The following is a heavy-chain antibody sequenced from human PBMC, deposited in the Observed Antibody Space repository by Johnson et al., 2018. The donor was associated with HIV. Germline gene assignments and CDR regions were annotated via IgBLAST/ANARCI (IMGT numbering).Heavy chain of an antibody. CDR1: GFTFSDYA. V-gene: IGHV3-30*18. CDR3: AKDVSVVTPSGSFDI. CDR2: ISYDGSNK. J-gene: IGHJ3*02. D-gene: IGHD4-23*01. Sequence: QVQLVESGGGVVQPGRSLRLSCAASGFTFSDYAMHWVRQAPGKGLEWVAVISYDGSNKYYADSVKGRVTISRDDSKNTLYLRLNSLRPEDSAVYYCAKDVSVVTPSGSFDIWGQGTRVTVSS.